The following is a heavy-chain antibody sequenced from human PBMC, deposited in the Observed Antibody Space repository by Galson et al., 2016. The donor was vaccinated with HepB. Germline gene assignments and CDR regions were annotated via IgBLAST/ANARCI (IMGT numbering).Heavy chain of an antibody. D-gene: IGHD2-21*01. CDR2: ISYSGST. J-gene: IGHJ4*02. V-gene: IGHV4-59*01. CDR3: TRGAKGVVGAADY. CDR1: GGSISSYY. Sequence: SETLSLTCTVSGGSISSYYWSWIRQPPGKELEWIGYISYSGSTNYKPSLQSRVTTSVDTSQNQFSLKLSSVTAADTAVYYCTRGAKGVVGAADYWGQGTLVTVSS.